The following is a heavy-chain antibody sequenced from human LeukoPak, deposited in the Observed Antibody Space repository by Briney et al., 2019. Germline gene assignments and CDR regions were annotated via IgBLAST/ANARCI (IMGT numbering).Heavy chain of an antibody. CDR2: IYHSGST. V-gene: IGHV4-38-2*02. CDR3: ARDARLTYYDFWSGYEFDY. Sequence: PSETLSLTCTVSGYSISSGYYWGWIRQPPGKGLEWIGSIYHSGSTYYNPSLKSRVTISVDTSKNQFSLKLSSVTAADTAVYYCARDARLTYYDFWSGYEFDYWGQGTLVTVSS. J-gene: IGHJ4*02. D-gene: IGHD3-3*01. CDR1: GYSISSGYY.